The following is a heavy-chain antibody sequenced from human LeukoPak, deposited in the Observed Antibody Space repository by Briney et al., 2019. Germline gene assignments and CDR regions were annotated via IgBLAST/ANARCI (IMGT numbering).Heavy chain of an antibody. J-gene: IGHJ4*02. CDR2: MNPNSGNT. CDR1: GYTFTSYD. V-gene: IGHV1-8*01. Sequence: GASVTVSFKASGYTFTSYDINWVRQATGQGLEWMGWMNPNSGNTGYAQKFQGRVTMTRNTSISTAYMELSSLRSEDTAVYYCASSYYDILTGYSHFDYWGQGTLVTVSS. CDR3: ASSYYDILTGYSHFDY. D-gene: IGHD3-9*01.